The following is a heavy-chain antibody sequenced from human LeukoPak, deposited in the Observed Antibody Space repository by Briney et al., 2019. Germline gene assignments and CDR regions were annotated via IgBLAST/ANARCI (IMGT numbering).Heavy chain of an antibody. Sequence: GASVKVSCKTSGYTFTDYYLHWVRQAPGQGLEWMGRIYPISGGANYAQKFQGRVTMTRDTSISTAYMELSRLTSDDTAVYYCSRRRPADRYAYGPFGPWGQGTLVTVSS. J-gene: IGHJ5*02. CDR1: GYTFTDYY. CDR2: IYPISGGA. V-gene: IGHV1-2*06. CDR3: SRRRPADRYAYGPFGP. D-gene: IGHD5-12*01.